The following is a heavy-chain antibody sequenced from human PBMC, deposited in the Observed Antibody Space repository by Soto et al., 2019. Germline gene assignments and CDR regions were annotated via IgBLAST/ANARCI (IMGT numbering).Heavy chain of an antibody. CDR2: IYWNDDK. CDR1: GFSVSTIGVG. Sequence: SGPTLVNPTQTVTLTCTFSGFSVSTIGVGVGWIRQPPGKALEWLALIYWNDDKRYSPSLKSRLTITKDTSKNQVVLTMTNMDPVDTATYYCAHRLKKVPFEYWGQGTLVIVS. V-gene: IGHV2-5*01. CDR3: AHRLKKVPFEY. J-gene: IGHJ4*02.